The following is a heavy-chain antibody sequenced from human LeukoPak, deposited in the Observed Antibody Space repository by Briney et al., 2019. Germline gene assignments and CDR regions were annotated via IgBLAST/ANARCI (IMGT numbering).Heavy chain of an antibody. J-gene: IGHJ4*02. CDR2: IWYDGSNK. CDR1: GFTFSSYG. Sequence: GGALRLSCAASGFTFSSYGMHWVRQAPGKGLEWVAVIWYDGSNKYYADSVKGRFTISRDNSKNTLYLQMNSLRAEDTAVYYCAKEGYYDSSGYPYFDYWGQGTLVTVSS. CDR3: AKEGYYDSSGYPYFDY. V-gene: IGHV3-33*06. D-gene: IGHD3-22*01.